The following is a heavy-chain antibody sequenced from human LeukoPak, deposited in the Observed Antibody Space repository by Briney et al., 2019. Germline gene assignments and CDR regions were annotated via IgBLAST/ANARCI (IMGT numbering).Heavy chain of an antibody. V-gene: IGHV1-8*01. J-gene: IGHJ4*02. D-gene: IGHD6-19*01. CDR1: GYTFTSFD. CDR2: MNPNSGNT. Sequence: ASVKLSCKASGYTFTSFDINWLRQATGQGLEWMGWMNPNSGNTGFAQKLLGRVTMTRDTSISTAYMELSGLRSEDTAVYYCARGRGSGSGLRRLDYWGQGAMVTISS. CDR3: ARGRGSGSGLRRLDY.